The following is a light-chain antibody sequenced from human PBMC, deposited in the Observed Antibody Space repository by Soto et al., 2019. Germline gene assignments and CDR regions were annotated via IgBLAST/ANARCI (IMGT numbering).Light chain of an antibody. J-gene: IGLJ2*01. V-gene: IGLV1-40*01. CDR3: QSYDTSLSGSKV. CDR2: DNI. CDR1: SSNIGAGYL. Sequence: QSVLTQPPSVSGAPGQRVTISCSGSSSNIGAGYLVHWYQQVPGTAPKLLIYDNINRPSGVPDRFSGSKSGTSASLAITGLQAEDEADYFCQSYDTSLSGSKVFGGGTKLTVL.